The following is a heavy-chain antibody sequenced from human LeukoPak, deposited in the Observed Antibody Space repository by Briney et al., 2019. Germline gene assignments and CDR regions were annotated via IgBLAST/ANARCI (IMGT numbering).Heavy chain of an antibody. CDR1: GFTFSSYA. Sequence: GGSLRLSCAASGFTFSSYAMSWVRQAPGKGLKWVSTINDNGAGTYYADSVKGRFTISRDNSYNTVSLQMNSLRDEGTGVYFCAKGLRTGVGPYMGYHYYMDVWGKGATVTVSS. CDR2: INDNGAGT. V-gene: IGHV3-23*01. CDR3: AKGLRTGVGPYMGYHYYMDV. D-gene: IGHD3-16*01. J-gene: IGHJ6*03.